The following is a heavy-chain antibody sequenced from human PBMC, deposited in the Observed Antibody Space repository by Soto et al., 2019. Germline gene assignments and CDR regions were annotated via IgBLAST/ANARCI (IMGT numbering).Heavy chain of an antibody. CDR3: AGDGTMVGGVMKVPLHY. Sequence: QVQLVQSGAEVKKPGASVKVSCKASGYTFTSYGISWVRQAPGQGLEWMGWISAYNGNTNYAQKLQGRVTMTTDTSTSTAYMERRSLRSDDTAVYDGAGDGTMVGGVMKVPLHYWGQGTLVTVSS. D-gene: IGHD3-10*01. J-gene: IGHJ4*02. CDR2: ISAYNGNT. V-gene: IGHV1-18*01. CDR1: GYTFTSYG.